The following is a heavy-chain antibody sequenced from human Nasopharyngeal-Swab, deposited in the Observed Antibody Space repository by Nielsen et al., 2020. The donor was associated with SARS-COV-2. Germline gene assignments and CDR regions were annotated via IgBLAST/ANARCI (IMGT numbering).Heavy chain of an antibody. Sequence: GASLKISCAASGFTFSSYSMNWVRQAPGKGLEWVSYISSSSSTIYYADSVKGRFTISRDNAKNSLYLQMNSLRDEDTAVYYCARELRRVVPAALGFRYYYHYYMDVWGKGTTVTVSS. V-gene: IGHV3-48*02. D-gene: IGHD2-2*01. CDR2: ISSSSSTI. CDR1: GFTFSSYS. CDR3: ARELRRVVPAALGFRYYYHYYMDV. J-gene: IGHJ6*03.